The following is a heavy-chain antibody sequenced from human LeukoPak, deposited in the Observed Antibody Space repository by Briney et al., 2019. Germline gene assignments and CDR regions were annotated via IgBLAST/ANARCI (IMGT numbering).Heavy chain of an antibody. Sequence: TSETLSLTCTVSGDSIRSYQWSWFRQPPGKGLEWIGYISYSGGTVYSPSLRSRVTISVDTSKSQFSPKLSSVTAADTAVYYCARVGRGDHTWGSYSFDYWGQGILVTVSS. V-gene: IGHV4-59*01. CDR3: ARVGRGDHTWGSYSFDY. CDR2: ISYSGGT. CDR1: GDSIRSYQ. D-gene: IGHD3-16*01. J-gene: IGHJ4*02.